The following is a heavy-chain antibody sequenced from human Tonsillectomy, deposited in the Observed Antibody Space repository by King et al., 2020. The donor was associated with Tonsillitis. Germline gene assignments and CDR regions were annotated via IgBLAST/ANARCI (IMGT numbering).Heavy chain of an antibody. D-gene: IGHD3-9*01. Sequence: VQLVESGGGLVQPGGSLGLSCAASGFTFSNYAMSWVRQAPGKGLEWVSAISGSGGSTNYADSVKGRFTIYRDNSKNTLYLKVNSLGAEDTAVYYCAKEYYDILTGYYARPFDYWGQGTLVTVTS. V-gene: IGHV3-23*04. J-gene: IGHJ4*02. CDR3: AKEYYDILTGYYARPFDY. CDR1: GFTFSNYA. CDR2: ISGSGGST.